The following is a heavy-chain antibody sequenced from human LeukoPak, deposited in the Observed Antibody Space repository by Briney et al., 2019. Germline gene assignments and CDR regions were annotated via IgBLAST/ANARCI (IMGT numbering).Heavy chain of an antibody. J-gene: IGHJ4*02. CDR1: GFTFSSYA. CDR2: ISGSGGST. D-gene: IGHD6-13*01. V-gene: IGHV3-23*01. Sequence: GGSLRLSCAASGFTFSSYAMSWVRQAPGKGPEWVSAISGSGGSTYYADSVKGRFTISRDNSKNTLYLQMNSLRAEDTAVYYCAKAGGSSSWYSELDYWGQGTLVTVSS. CDR3: AKAGGSSSWYSELDY.